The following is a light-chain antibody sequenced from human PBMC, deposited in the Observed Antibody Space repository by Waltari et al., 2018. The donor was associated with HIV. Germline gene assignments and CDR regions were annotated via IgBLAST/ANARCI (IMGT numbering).Light chain of an antibody. CDR1: SSAVGGSNY. V-gene: IGLV2-11*01. CDR2: DVS. CDR3: CSYAGSYTYV. J-gene: IGLJ1*01. Sequence: QSALTQPRSVSGSPGQSVTISSTGTSSAVGGSNYVSWYQQHPGKAPKLVIYDVSKRPSGVPDRFSGSKSANTASLTISGLQAEDEADYYCCSYAGSYTYVFGTGTKVTVL.